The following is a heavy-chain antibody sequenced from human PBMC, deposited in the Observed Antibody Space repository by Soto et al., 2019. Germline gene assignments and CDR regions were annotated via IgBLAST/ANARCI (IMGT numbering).Heavy chain of an antibody. V-gene: IGHV3-7*01. J-gene: IGHJ4*02. Sequence: EVQLVECGGDLVQPGGSLRLSCAASGFAFSGYWMSWVRQAPGKGLEGVANIKQDGSEKYYVDSVKGRFTISRDNAKNSLYLQMISLRVEDTAVYYCARATSVNAYWGQGTLVTVSS. CDR3: ARATSVNAY. CDR1: GFAFSGYW. D-gene: IGHD1-1*01. CDR2: IKQDGSEK.